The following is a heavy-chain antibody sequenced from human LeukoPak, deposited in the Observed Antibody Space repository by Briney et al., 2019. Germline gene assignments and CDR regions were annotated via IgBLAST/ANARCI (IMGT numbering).Heavy chain of an antibody. Sequence: PSETLSLTCTVSGGSISSYYWSWIRQPPGKGLEWIGYIYYSGSTNYNPSLKSRVTISVDTSKNQFSLKLSSVTAADTAVYYCASIRYCSSTSCYRRVYYFDYWGQGTLVTVSS. D-gene: IGHD2-2*02. J-gene: IGHJ4*02. CDR3: ASIRYCSSTSCYRRVYYFDY. CDR1: GGSISSYY. CDR2: IYYSGST. V-gene: IGHV4-59*01.